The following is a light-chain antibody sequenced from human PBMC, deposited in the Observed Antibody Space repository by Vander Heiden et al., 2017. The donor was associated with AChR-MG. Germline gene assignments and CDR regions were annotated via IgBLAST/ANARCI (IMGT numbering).Light chain of an antibody. Sequence: DIQMAQSPSTLSASVGDRVTITCRASQSISDWLAWYQQKPGKAPKLLIDKASTLERGVPSRFSGSGSGTEFTLTISSLQPDDFATYYCQRYSLTVWAFGPGTKVDI. CDR1: QSISDW. V-gene: IGKV1-5*03. CDR2: KAS. CDR3: QRYSLTVWA. J-gene: IGKJ1*01.